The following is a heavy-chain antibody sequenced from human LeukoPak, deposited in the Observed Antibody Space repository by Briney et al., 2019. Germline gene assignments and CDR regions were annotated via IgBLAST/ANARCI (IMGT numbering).Heavy chain of an antibody. CDR3: ARYKNRWAIFDY. Sequence: SETLSLTCAVYGGSFSGYYWSWIRQPPGKGLEWIGEINHSGSTNYNPSLKSRVTISVDTSKNQFSLELSSVTAADTAVYYCARYKNRWAIFDYWGQGTLVTVSS. CDR1: GGSFSGYY. CDR2: INHSGST. V-gene: IGHV4-34*01. J-gene: IGHJ4*02. D-gene: IGHD1-1*01.